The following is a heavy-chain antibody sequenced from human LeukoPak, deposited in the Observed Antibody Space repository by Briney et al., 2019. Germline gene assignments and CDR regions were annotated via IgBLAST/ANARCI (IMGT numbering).Heavy chain of an antibody. Sequence: ASVKVSCKASGYTFTSYDINWVRQATGQGLEWMGWMNPNSGNTGYAQKFQGRVTITRNTSIRTAYMELSSLRSEDTAVYYCARGPEAYCSGGSCYSGGDDAFDIWGQGTMVTVSS. J-gene: IGHJ3*02. CDR2: MNPNSGNT. CDR1: GYTFTSYD. V-gene: IGHV1-8*03. CDR3: ARGPEAYCSGGSCYSGGDDAFDI. D-gene: IGHD2-15*01.